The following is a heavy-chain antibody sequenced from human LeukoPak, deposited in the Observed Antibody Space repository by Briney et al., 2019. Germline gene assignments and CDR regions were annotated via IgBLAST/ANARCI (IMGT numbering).Heavy chain of an antibody. D-gene: IGHD1-26*01. J-gene: IGHJ4*02. CDR1: GGSIRTYY. CDR3: ASTSGSYYRNYHFDS. CDR2: IYYSGST. Sequence: SGTLSLTCSVSGGSIRTYYWSWIRQSPEKGLEWIGYIYYSGSTTYNPSLKSRFTISVDSSKNQFSLTVKSVTAADTAVYYCASTSGSYYRNYHFDSWGQGTLVTVSS. V-gene: IGHV4-59*08.